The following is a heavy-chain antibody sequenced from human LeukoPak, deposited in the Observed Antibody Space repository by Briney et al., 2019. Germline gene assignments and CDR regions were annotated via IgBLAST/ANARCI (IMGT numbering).Heavy chain of an antibody. CDR3: ARDWSADY. J-gene: IGHJ4*02. CDR2: MGGSGDSP. V-gene: IGHV3-23*01. Sequence: PGGSLRLSCKASGFTFSSYAMTWVRQAPGKGLEWVSAMGGSGDSPKYADSVKGRFTMSRDSSRNTVYLQMSRLRPDDTAVYYCARDWSADYWGQGTLVTVSS. CDR1: GFTFSSYA.